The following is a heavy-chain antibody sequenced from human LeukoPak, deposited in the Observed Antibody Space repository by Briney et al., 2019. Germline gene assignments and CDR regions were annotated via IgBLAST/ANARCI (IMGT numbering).Heavy chain of an antibody. CDR1: GFTFSSYW. CDR2: IKQDGSEK. D-gene: IGHD4-17*01. V-gene: IGHV3-7*01. CDR3: ASLYGDYVAHQTYTTPFDY. J-gene: IGHJ4*02. Sequence: GGSLRLSCAASGFTFSSYWMSWVRQAPGKGLEWVVNIKQDGSEKYYVDSVKGRFTISRDNAKNSLYLQMNSLRAEDTAVYYCASLYGDYVAHQTYTTPFDYWGQGTLVTVSS.